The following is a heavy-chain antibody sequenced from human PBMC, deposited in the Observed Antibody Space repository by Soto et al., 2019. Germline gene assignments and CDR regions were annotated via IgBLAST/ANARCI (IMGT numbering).Heavy chain of an antibody. CDR3: TLMIVVVIPWVDY. Sequence: EVQLLESGGGLVQPGGSLRLSCAASGFTFSSYAMSWVRQAPGKGLEWVSAISGSGGSTYYADSVKGRFTISRDNSKNMLYRQMSSLRADDTAVYYCTLMIVVVIPWVDYWGQGTLVTVSS. J-gene: IGHJ4*02. V-gene: IGHV3-23*01. CDR1: GFTFSSYA. D-gene: IGHD3-22*01. CDR2: ISGSGGST.